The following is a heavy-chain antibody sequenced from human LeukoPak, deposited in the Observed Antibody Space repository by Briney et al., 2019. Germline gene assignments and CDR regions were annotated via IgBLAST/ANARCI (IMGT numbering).Heavy chain of an antibody. D-gene: IGHD5-12*01. V-gene: IGHV3-23*01. CDR2: ISGSAGTT. CDR1: GFTFSTFA. J-gene: IGHJ6*03. CDR3: ARERATLDYYYYMDV. Sequence: GGSLRLSCAASGFTFSTFAMSWVRQAPGKGLEWVSAISGSAGTTYYADSVKGRFTISRDNSKNTLYLRMNSLRAEDTAVYYCARERATLDYYYYMDVWGKGTTVTVSS.